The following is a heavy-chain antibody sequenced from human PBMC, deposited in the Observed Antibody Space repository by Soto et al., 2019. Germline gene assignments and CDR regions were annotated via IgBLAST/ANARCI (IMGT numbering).Heavy chain of an antibody. CDR1: GFTFSSYG. D-gene: IGHD6-19*01. J-gene: IGHJ6*02. V-gene: IGHV3-33*06. Sequence: PGGSMRLSCAASGFTFSSYGMHWVRQAPGKGLEWVAVIWYDGSNKYYADSVKGRFTISRDNSKNTLYLQMNSLRAEDTAVYYCAKDKYQKGIAVAGAYYYYGMDVWGQGTTVTVSS. CDR2: IWYDGSNK. CDR3: AKDKYQKGIAVAGAYYYYGMDV.